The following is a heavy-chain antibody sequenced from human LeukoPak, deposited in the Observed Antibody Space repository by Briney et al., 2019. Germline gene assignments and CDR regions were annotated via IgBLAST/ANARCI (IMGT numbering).Heavy chain of an antibody. J-gene: IGHJ2*01. CDR2: INSDGSST. CDR1: GFTFSTYW. V-gene: IGHV3-74*01. D-gene: IGHD6-19*01. CDR3: ARPPEGSSGHWYFDL. Sequence: PGGSLRLSCAASGFTFSTYWVHWVRQAPGKGLVWVSRINSDGSSTSYADSVKGRFTISRDNAKNTLYLQMNSLRAEDTVVYYCARPPEGSSGHWYFDLWGRGTLVTVSS.